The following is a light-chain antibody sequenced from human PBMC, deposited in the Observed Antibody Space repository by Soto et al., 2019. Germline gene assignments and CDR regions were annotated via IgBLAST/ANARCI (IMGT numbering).Light chain of an antibody. CDR1: QGIDTS. CDR2: AAS. Sequence: LAQSPCSPSPPLGKRITHTFRASQGIDTSLAWYQQKPGKAPKLLIYAASTLQSGVPSRFSGSGSGTDFTLTISSLQSEDFATYYCQEYYRSISFGQGTRLEIK. CDR3: QEYYRSIS. V-gene: IGKV1-9*01. J-gene: IGKJ5*01.